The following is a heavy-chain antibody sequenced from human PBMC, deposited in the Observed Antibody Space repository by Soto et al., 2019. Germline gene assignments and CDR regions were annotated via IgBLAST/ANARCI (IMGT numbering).Heavy chain of an antibody. V-gene: IGHV4-30-4*01. J-gene: IGHJ6*01. D-gene: IGHD2-2*02. CDR3: AREQLPYRGIYYYGMDV. Sequence: PXETLSLTCTVSGGSISSGDYYWSWIRQPPGKGLEWIGYIYYSGSTYYNPSLKSRVTISVDTSKNQFSLKLSSVTAADTAVYYCAREQLPYRGIYYYGMDVWGQRTKVTVSS. CDR1: GGSISSGDYY. CDR2: IYYSGST.